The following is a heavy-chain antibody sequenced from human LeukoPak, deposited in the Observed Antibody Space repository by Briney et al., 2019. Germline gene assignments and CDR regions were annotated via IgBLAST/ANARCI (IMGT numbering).Heavy chain of an antibody. V-gene: IGHV3-73*01. D-gene: IGHD3-10*01. CDR3: TRSITMVRGVIMDDYYYYYMDV. CDR1: GFTFSGSA. CDR2: IRSKANSYAT. J-gene: IGHJ6*03. Sequence: GGSLRLSCAASGFTFSGSAMHWVRQASGKGLEWVGRIRSKANSYATAYAASVKGRFTISRDDSKNTAYLQMNSLKTEDTAVYYCTRSITMVRGVIMDDYYYYYMDVWGKGTTVTISS.